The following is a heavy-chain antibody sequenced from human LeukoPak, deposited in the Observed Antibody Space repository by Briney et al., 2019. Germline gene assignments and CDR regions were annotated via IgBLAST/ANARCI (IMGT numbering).Heavy chain of an antibody. CDR1: GFTVSSNY. V-gene: IGHV3-53*01. CDR2: IYSGGST. CDR3: AKEGIAGIYYFDY. D-gene: IGHD6-13*01. J-gene: IGHJ4*02. Sequence: GGSLRLSCAASGFTVSSNYMSWVRQAPGKGLEWVSVIYSGGSTYYADSVKGRFTISRDNSKNTLYLQMNSLRAEDTAVYYCAKEGIAGIYYFDYWGQGTLVTVSS.